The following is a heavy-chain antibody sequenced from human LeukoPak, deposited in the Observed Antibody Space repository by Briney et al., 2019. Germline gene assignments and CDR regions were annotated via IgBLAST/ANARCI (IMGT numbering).Heavy chain of an antibody. CDR2: INHSGST. J-gene: IGHJ4*02. CDR3: ARLDYGGNPSY. V-gene: IGHV4-34*01. D-gene: IGHD4-23*01. Sequence: SETLSLTCAVYGGSFSGYYWSWIRQPPGKGLEWIGEINHSGSTNYNPSLKSRVTISVDTSKNQFSLKLSSVTAADTAVYYCARLDYGGNPSYWGQGTLVTVSS. CDR1: GGSFSGYY.